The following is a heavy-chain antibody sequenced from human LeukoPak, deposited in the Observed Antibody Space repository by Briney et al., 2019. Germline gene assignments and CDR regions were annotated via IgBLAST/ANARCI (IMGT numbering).Heavy chain of an antibody. CDR2: INPNSGGT. CDR3: ARDKSITMPEYFQH. V-gene: IGHV1-2*02. D-gene: IGHD3-10*01. CDR1: GYTFTGYY. J-gene: IGHJ1*01. Sequence: GASVKVSCTASGYTFTGYYMHWVRQAPGQGLEWMGWINPNSGGTNYAQKFQGRVTMTRDTSISTAYMELSRLRSDDTAVYYCARDKSITMPEYFQHWGQGTLVTVSS.